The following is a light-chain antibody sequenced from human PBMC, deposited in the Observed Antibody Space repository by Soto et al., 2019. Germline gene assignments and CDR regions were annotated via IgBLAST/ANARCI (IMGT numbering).Light chain of an antibody. V-gene: IGKV1-27*01. J-gene: IGKJ1*01. CDR1: QGISTF. CDR2: AAS. Sequence: DIQMTQSPSSLSASVGDRVTITCRASQGISTFLAWLQQKPGKVPKLLIYAASTLQSGVPSRFSGSGSGTDFTLTITSLQPEDVATYYCQKYNSAPWTFGQGTKVEIK. CDR3: QKYNSAPWT.